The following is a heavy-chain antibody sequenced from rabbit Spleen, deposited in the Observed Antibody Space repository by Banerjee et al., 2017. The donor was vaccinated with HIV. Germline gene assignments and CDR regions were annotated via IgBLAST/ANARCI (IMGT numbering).Heavy chain of an antibody. Sequence: QEQVVESGGGLVQPGGSLKLSCKAFGFDLSGYGVSWVRQAPGKGLEWIGYIDPLFGTTYYASWVNGRFTISSHNAQNTLNLQLNSLTAADTATYFCAREGANTGYRYFDLWGQGTLVTVS. V-gene: IGHV1S47*01. J-gene: IGHJ4*01. CDR1: GFDLSGYG. D-gene: IGHD7-1*01. CDR3: AREGANTGYRYFDL. CDR2: IDPLFGTT.